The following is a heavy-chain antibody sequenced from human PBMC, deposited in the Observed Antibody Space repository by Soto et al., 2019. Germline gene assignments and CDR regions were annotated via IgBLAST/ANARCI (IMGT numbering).Heavy chain of an antibody. Sequence: GGSLRLSCAASGFTFSNSWMHWIRQAPGKGLEWIGYSSNSGSFTRYADSVKGRFSISRDNAKNSLYLQINSLRGDDTAIYYCVRSGDNYNLLDYWGQGTPVTVSS. CDR2: SSNSGSFT. CDR3: VRSGDNYNLLDY. D-gene: IGHD1-1*01. CDR1: GFTFSNSW. V-gene: IGHV3-11*06. J-gene: IGHJ4*02.